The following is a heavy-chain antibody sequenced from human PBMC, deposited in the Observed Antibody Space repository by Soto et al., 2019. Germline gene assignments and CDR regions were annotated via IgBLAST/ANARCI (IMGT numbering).Heavy chain of an antibody. D-gene: IGHD3-10*01. CDR1: GXXXXXYX. CDR2: IIPIFGTA. CDR3: ASRYGSGSYPDY. V-gene: IGHV1-69*01. Sequence: XSXXXSGXXXXXYXXSWVRQALGQGLEWMGGIIPIFGTANYAQKFQGRVTITADESTSTAYMELSSLRSEVTAVYYCASRYGSGSYPDYWGQGTLVTVSS. J-gene: IGHJ4*02.